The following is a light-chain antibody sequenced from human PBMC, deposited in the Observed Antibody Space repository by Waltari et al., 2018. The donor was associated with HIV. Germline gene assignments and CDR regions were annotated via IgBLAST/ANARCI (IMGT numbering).Light chain of an antibody. Sequence: QSVLTQPPSASGTPGQRVTISCSGSSSNIGSNSVYWYQPLPGTAPQLHIYRTNKRPSGVPDRFSGSKSGTSASLAISGLRSEDEADYYCAAWDDSLSGHVVFGGGTKLTVL. J-gene: IGLJ2*01. CDR2: RTN. CDR3: AAWDDSLSGHVV. V-gene: IGLV1-47*01. CDR1: SSNIGSNS.